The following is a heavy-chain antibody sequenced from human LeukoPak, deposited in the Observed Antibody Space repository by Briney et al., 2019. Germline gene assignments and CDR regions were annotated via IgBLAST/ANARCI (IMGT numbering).Heavy chain of an antibody. Sequence: PSETLSLTCTVSGYSISSGYYWGWIRPPPGKVLEWIGSIYHSGSTYYNPSLKSRVTISVDTSKNQFSLKLSSVTAADTAVYYCARVGGYSYGYRMDVWGKGTTVTVSS. D-gene: IGHD5-18*01. V-gene: IGHV4-38-2*02. CDR3: ARVGGYSYGYRMDV. CDR2: IYHSGST. J-gene: IGHJ6*03. CDR1: GYSISSGYY.